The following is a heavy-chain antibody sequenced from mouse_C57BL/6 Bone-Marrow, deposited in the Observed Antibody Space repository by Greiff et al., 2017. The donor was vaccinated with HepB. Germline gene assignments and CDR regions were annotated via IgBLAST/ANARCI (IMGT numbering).Heavy chain of an antibody. CDR1: GFSFNTYA. V-gene: IGHV10-1*01. D-gene: IGHD2-3*01. CDR2: IRSKSNNYAT. CDR3: VSGGDGYYFDY. Sequence: GGGLVQPKGSLKLSCAASGFSFNTYAMNWVRQAPRKGLEWVARIRSKSNNYATYYADSVKDRFTISRDDSESMLYLQMNNLKTEDTAMYYCVSGGDGYYFDYWGQGTTLTVSS. J-gene: IGHJ2*01.